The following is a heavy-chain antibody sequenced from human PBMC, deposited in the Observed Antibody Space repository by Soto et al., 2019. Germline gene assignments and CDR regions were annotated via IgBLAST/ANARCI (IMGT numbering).Heavy chain of an antibody. CDR2: IMPDGNKK. D-gene: IGHD6-19*01. J-gene: IGHJ4*02. Sequence: EVQLVESGGGLVQPGESLRLSCAPSAFDFGGSWMSWVRQAPGKGLEWVANIMPDGNKKYYVDSVKGRFTISRDNTKTSLFLQMNSLRAEDTAVYYCARGGRWLDFHSWGQGTLVTVSS. CDR3: ARGGRWLDFHS. V-gene: IGHV3-7*01. CDR1: AFDFGGSW.